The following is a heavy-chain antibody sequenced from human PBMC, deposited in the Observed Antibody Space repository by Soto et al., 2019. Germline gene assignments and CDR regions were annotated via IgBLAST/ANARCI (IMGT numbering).Heavy chain of an antibody. CDR2: FDPEDGET. V-gene: IGHV1-24*01. CDR1: GYTLTELS. D-gene: IGHD6-13*01. Sequence: ASVKVSCKVSGYTLTELSMHWVRQAPGKGLEWMGGFDPEDGETIYAQKFQGRVTMTEDTSTDTAYMELSSLRSEDTAVYYCATDHPYSSSWYWFDYWGQGTLVTVSS. CDR3: ATDHPYSSSWYWFDY. J-gene: IGHJ5*01.